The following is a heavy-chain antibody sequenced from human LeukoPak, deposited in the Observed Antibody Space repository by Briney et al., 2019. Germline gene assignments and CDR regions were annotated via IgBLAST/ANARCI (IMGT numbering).Heavy chain of an antibody. D-gene: IGHD3-3*01. CDR1: GYTFTSYY. J-gene: IGHJ5*02. Sequence: ASVKVSCKASGYTFTSYYMHWVRQAPGQGLEWMGIINPSGGSTGYAQKFQGRVTMTRDTSTSTVYMELSSLRSEDTAVYYCARTAYYDFWSGYAPPHNWFDPWGQGTLVTVSS. V-gene: IGHV1-46*01. CDR2: INPSGGST. CDR3: ARTAYYDFWSGYAPPHNWFDP.